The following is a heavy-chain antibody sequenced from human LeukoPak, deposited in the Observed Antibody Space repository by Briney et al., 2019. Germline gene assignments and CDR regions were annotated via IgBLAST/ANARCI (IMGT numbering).Heavy chain of an antibody. CDR3: ARVLIAGYSYGFAFDI. CDR1: GFTFSSYA. Sequence: GGSLRLXCAASGFTFSSYAMHWVRQAPGKGLEYVSAISSNGGSTYYANSVKGRFTISRDNSKNTLYLQMGSLRAEDMAVYYCARVLIAGYSYGFAFDIWGQGTMVTASS. J-gene: IGHJ3*02. D-gene: IGHD5-18*01. V-gene: IGHV3-64*01. CDR2: ISSNGGST.